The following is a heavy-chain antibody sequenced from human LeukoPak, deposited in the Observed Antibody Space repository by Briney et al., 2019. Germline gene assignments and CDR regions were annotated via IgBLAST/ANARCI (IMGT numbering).Heavy chain of an antibody. V-gene: IGHV3-72*01. J-gene: IGHJ4*02. CDR1: GFTFSDHY. D-gene: IGHD6-19*01. Sequence: PGGSLRLSCEASGFTFSDHYMDWVRQAPGKGLEWVGRTRNKPNSYTTEYAASVKGRFTISRDDSKNSLYLQMDSLKTEDTAVYYRSRVDSSGWNYFDYRGQGTLVTVSS. CDR2: TRNKPNSYTT. CDR3: SRVDSSGWNYFDY.